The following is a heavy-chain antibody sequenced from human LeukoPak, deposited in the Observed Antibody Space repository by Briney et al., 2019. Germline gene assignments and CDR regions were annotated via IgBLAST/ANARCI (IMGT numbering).Heavy chain of an antibody. D-gene: IGHD3-22*01. Sequence: GASVKVSCKASGYTFTSYGISWVRQAPGQGLEWMGWISAYNGNTNYAQKLQGRATMTTDASTSTAYMELRSLRSDDTAVYYCARDNSGYYDSSGYSTQAFDIWGQGTMVTVSS. CDR3: ARDNSGYYDSSGYSTQAFDI. CDR2: ISAYNGNT. CDR1: GYTFTSYG. J-gene: IGHJ3*02. V-gene: IGHV1-18*01.